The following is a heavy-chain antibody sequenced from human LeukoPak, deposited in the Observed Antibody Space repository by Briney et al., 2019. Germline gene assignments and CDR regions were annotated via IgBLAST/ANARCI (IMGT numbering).Heavy chain of an antibody. J-gene: IGHJ3*02. D-gene: IGHD4-17*01. V-gene: IGHV3-21*01. CDR2: ISSSSSYI. CDR1: GFTFSSYS. CDR3: ARDPFYGDWDAFDI. Sequence: GGSLRLSCAASGFTFSSYSMNWVRQAPGKGLEWVSSISSSSSYIYYADSVKGRFTISRDNAKNSLYLQMNSLRAEDTAVYYCARDPFYGDWDAFDIWGQGTMVTVSS.